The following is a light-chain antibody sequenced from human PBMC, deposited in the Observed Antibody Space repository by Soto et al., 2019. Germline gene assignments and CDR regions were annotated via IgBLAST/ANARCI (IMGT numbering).Light chain of an antibody. CDR2: AAS. CDR1: QSVSSSH. CDR3: PPYGDSGIT. V-gene: IGKV3-20*01. J-gene: IGKJ5*01. Sequence: EIVLTQSPTTLSLSPGERATLSCRASQSVSSSHLAWYQHKPGQAPELLIYAASSRATGSPDRFSGGGSGTDFSVTGSRLEPEDFVVYYCPPYGDSGITIELGTRLEIK.